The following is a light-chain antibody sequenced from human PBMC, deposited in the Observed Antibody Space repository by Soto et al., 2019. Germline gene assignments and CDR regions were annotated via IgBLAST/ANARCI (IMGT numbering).Light chain of an antibody. J-gene: IGKJ1*01. V-gene: IGKV3-15*01. Sequence: EIVMTQSQATLSVFPGERTTHSSRTSQSVISNLAWYQQKPGQAPRLLIYGASTRASGIPARFSGSGSGTEFTLTISSLQPDDFATYYCQHYNSYSEAFGQGTKVDIK. CDR2: GAS. CDR1: QSVISN. CDR3: QHYNSYSEA.